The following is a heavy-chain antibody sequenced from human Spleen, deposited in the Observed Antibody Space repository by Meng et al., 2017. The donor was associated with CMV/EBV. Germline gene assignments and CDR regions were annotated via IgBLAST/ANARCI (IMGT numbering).Heavy chain of an antibody. V-gene: IGHV4-39*07. Sequence: GSLRLSCTVSGGSISSSSYYWGWIRQSPGKGLEWIGSIFYSGSTHYNPSLKSRVTISVDTSKNQFSLKLSSVTAADTAVYYCARGPGGGTSCFYYYYYAMDVWGQGTTVTVSS. J-gene: IGHJ6*02. CDR3: ARGPGGGTSCFYYYYYAMDV. CDR2: IFYSGST. D-gene: IGHD2-2*01. CDR1: GGSISSSSYY.